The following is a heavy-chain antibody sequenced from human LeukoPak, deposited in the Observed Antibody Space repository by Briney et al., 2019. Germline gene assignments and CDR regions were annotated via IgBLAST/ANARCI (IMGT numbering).Heavy chain of an antibody. Sequence: SETLSLTCTVSGGSISSYYWSWIRQPPGKGLEWIGYIYYSGSTNYNPSLKSRVTISVDTSKNQFTLKLSSVTAADTAVYYCARTGSGVAVAGTGFDPWAREPWSPSPQ. CDR2: IYYSGST. CDR3: ARTGSGVAVAGTGFDP. V-gene: IGHV4-59*01. CDR1: GGSISSYY. J-gene: IGHJ5*02. D-gene: IGHD6-19*01.